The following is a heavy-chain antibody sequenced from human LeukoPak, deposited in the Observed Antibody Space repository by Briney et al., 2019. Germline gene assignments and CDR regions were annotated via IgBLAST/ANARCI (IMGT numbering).Heavy chain of an antibody. D-gene: IGHD4-17*01. J-gene: IGHJ5*01. CDR3: AKRIIEARENGDSNWLDP. Sequence: SEALSLTCTVSGDSITNSYWNWIRQPPGRGLEWIGRISYGGSTNYNPSLKSRVIISRDTSKNQFSLELTSVTAADTAIYYCAKRIIEARENGDSNWLDPWGQGTLVTVSS. V-gene: IGHV4-59*08. CDR1: GDSITNSY. CDR2: ISYGGST.